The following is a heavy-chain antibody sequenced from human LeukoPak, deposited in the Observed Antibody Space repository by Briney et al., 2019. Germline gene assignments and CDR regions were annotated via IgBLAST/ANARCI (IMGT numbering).Heavy chain of an antibody. CDR1: GLTFSSHW. CDR2: ITNDGSST. V-gene: IGHV3-74*01. J-gene: IGHJ4*02. Sequence: GGSLRLSCAASGLTFSSHWMHWVRQAPGKGLVWVSRITNDGSSTTYADSVKGRFTISRNNAKNSLYLQMNSLRVEDTAFYYCAKDNRRHYTSGPNPDSLHWGQGALVTVSS. CDR3: AKDNRRHYTSGPNPDSLH. D-gene: IGHD6-19*01.